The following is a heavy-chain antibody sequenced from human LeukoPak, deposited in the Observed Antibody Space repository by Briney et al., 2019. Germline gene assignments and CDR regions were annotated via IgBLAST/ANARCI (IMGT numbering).Heavy chain of an antibody. Sequence: GGSLRLSCAASGFTFDDYAMHWIRQAPGKGLEWVSGISWNSGSIGYADSVNGRFTISRDNAKNSLYLQMNSLRAEDTALYYCAKGDSSSWDYFDYWGQGTLVTVSS. J-gene: IGHJ4*02. CDR3: AKGDSSSWDYFDY. CDR2: ISWNSGSI. CDR1: GFTFDDYA. V-gene: IGHV3-9*01. D-gene: IGHD6-13*01.